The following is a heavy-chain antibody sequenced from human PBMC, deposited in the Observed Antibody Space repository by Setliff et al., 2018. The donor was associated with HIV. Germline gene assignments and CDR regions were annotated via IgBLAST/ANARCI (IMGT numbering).Heavy chain of an antibody. D-gene: IGHD3-16*02. CDR2: IWYDGSNK. J-gene: IGHJ4*02. CDR3: AKDQYDYVWGSYLTCDY. V-gene: IGHV3-30*02. CDR1: GFTFSSYG. Sequence: GGSLRLSCAASGFTFSSYGMHWVRQAPGKGLEWVAVIWYDGSNKYYADSVKGRFTISRDNSKNTLYLQMNSLRAEDTAVYYCAKDQYDYVWGSYLTCDYWGQGTLVTVSS.